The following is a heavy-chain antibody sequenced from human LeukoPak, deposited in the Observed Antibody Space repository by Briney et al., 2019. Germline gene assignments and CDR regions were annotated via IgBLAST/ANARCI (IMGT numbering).Heavy chain of an antibody. CDR3: ARGSSSTWPFDY. J-gene: IGHJ4*02. Sequence: PSETLSLTCSVSGVSISSYYWSWIGQPPGKGLKWIGSIFNTGTTNYSPSLKSRVTISLDTSKNQFSLRLSSVTAADTAVYYCARGSSSTWPFDYWGQGTLVTVSS. V-gene: IGHV4-59*01. CDR1: GVSISSYY. CDR2: IFNTGTT. D-gene: IGHD6-13*01.